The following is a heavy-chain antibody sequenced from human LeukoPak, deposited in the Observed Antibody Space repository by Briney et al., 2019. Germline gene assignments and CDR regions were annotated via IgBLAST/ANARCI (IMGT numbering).Heavy chain of an antibody. D-gene: IGHD3/OR15-3a*01. J-gene: IGHJ4*02. CDR3: AMDRGY. CDR1: GFTLSSFP. Sequence: AGGSLRLSCAASGFTLSSFPMSWVRQAPGGGLEWVSALSGSGDRTYYADSVKGRFTISSDNSENKVYLQMNSLRAEDTAVYYCAMDRGYWGQGTLVSVSS. CDR2: LSGSGDRT. V-gene: IGHV3-23*01.